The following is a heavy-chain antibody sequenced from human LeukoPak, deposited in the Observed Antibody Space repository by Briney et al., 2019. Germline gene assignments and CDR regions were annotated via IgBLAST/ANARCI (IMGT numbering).Heavy chain of an antibody. V-gene: IGHV3-7*01. D-gene: IGHD3-16*01. CDR2: MKHEGSEK. J-gene: IGHJ6*03. Sequence: GGSLRLSCAASGFTFSSYRMSWVRQAPGKGLEWVANMKHEGSEKNYVDSVKGRFNISRDNAEHSLYLQMNSLRVEDTAVYYCAKAIMINYYYHMDVWGKGTTVTVSS. CDR1: GFTFSSYR. CDR3: AKAIMINYYYHMDV.